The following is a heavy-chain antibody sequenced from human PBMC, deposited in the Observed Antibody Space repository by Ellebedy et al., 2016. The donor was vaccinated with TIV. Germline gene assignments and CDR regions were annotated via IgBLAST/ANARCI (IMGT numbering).Heavy chain of an antibody. D-gene: IGHD3-9*01. V-gene: IGHV3-23*01. CDR1: GFTFSDHY. CDR3: AKDHGPETGTQYAYFYGVDV. J-gene: IGHJ6*02. CDR2: ISCWGGDI. Sequence: GESLKISCAVSGFTFSDHYMSWVRQAPGKGLEWVSRISCWGGDIFYADAVKGRFTISRDNSKNTLFLQMNCLRAEDTAVYYCAKDHGPETGTQYAYFYGVDVWGQGSTVTVSS.